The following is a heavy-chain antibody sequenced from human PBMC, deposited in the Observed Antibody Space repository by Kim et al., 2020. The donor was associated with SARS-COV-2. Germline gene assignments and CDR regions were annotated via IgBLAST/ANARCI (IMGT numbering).Heavy chain of an antibody. CDR1: GFTFSSYD. J-gene: IGHJ4*02. CDR2: IGTAGDT. Sequence: GGSLRLSCAASGFTFSSYDMHWVRQATGKGLEWVSAIGTAGDTYYPGSVKGRFTISRENAKNSLYLQMNSLRAGDTAVYYCARWSGRSYYGSGSYYKDYFDYWGQGTLVTVSS. V-gene: IGHV3-13*01. D-gene: IGHD3-10*01. CDR3: ARWSGRSYYGSGSYYKDYFDY.